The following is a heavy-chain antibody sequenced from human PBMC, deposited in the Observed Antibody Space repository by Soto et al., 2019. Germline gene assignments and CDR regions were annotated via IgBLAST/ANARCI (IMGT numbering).Heavy chain of an antibody. Sequence: SETLSLTCAVYGGSFSGYYWSWIRQPPGKGLEWIGEINHSGSTNYNPSLKSRVTISVDTSKNQFSLKLSSVTAADTAVYYCARGNSITIFGVVIRTYGMDVWGQGTTVTVSS. J-gene: IGHJ6*02. CDR1: GGSFSGYY. CDR2: INHSGST. CDR3: ARGNSITIFGVVIRTYGMDV. V-gene: IGHV4-34*01. D-gene: IGHD3-3*01.